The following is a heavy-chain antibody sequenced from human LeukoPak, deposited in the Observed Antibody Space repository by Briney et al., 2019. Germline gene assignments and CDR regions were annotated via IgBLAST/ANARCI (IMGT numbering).Heavy chain of an antibody. CDR2: TNHSGNT. V-gene: IGHV4-34*01. CDR3: ARGKNSNYYYYYGMDV. CDR1: GGSFSGYY. J-gene: IGHJ6*02. D-gene: IGHD4-11*01. Sequence: PSETLSLTCAVYGGSFSGYYWSWIRQPPGKGLEWIGETNHSGNTNYNPSLKSRVTISVDTSKNQFSLKLSSVTAADTAVYYCARGKNSNYYYYYGMDVWGQGTTVTVSS.